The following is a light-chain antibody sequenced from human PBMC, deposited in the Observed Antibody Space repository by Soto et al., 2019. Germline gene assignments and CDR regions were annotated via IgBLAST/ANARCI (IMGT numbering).Light chain of an antibody. CDR1: QTISSW. V-gene: IGKV1-5*03. CDR2: KAS. J-gene: IGKJ1*01. Sequence: DIPMTQSRSTLSGSIGDRVTITCRASQTISSWLAWYQQKPGKAPKLLIYKASTLKSGVPSRLSGSGSGTEFTLTISSLQPDDFATYYCQHYNSYSEAFGQGTKVDNK. CDR3: QHYNSYSEA.